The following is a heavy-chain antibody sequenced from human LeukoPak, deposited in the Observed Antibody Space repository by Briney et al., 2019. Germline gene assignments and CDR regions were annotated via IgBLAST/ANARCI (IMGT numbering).Heavy chain of an antibody. CDR3: AREPYRWLPGWFDP. CDR2: IYYSGST. V-gene: IGHV4-59*01. Sequence: PSETLSLTCTVSGGSISSYYWSWIRQPPGKGLEWIGYIYYSGSTNYNPSLKSRVTISVDTSKNQFSLKLSSVTAADTAVYYCAREPYRWLPGWFDPWGQGTLVTVSS. CDR1: GGSISSYY. J-gene: IGHJ5*02. D-gene: IGHD6-19*01.